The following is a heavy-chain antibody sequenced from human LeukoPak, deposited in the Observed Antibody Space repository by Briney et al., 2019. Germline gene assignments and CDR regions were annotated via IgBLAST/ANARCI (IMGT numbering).Heavy chain of an antibody. D-gene: IGHD2-21*02. J-gene: IGHJ2*01. CDR1: GGSISSGDYY. CDR2: IYYSGST. Sequence: SQTLSLTCTVSGGSISSGDYYWSWIRQPPGKGLEWIGYIYYSGSTYYNPSLKSRVTISVDTSKNQFSLKLSSVTAADTAVYYCARDRVGTWYFDLWGRGTLVTVSS. V-gene: IGHV4-30-4*08. CDR3: ARDRVGTWYFDL.